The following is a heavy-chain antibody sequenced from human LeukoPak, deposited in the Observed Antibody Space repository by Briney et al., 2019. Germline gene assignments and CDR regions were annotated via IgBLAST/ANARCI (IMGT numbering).Heavy chain of an antibody. Sequence: GGSLRLSCAASGFSFSRYSMSWVRQAPGKGLEWVSLISSSSSYIYYADSLKGRSTISRDNAKNSLYLQMNSLRAEDTAVYYCARDARIAVAGRLLIDYWGQGTLVTVSS. D-gene: IGHD6-19*01. CDR3: ARDARIAVAGRLLIDY. J-gene: IGHJ4*02. V-gene: IGHV3-21*01. CDR1: GFSFSRYS. CDR2: ISSSSSYI.